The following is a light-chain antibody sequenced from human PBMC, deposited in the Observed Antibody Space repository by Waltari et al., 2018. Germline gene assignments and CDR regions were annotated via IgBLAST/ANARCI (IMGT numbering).Light chain of an antibody. CDR3: QQYNTYPVT. V-gene: IGKV1-5*03. Sequence: DIQMTQSPSTLSASVGDRVTITCRASQSVSIFFSWYQQKPGRAPKLLLSKASTLQSGVPSRFSGSGSGTEITLTISNLQPDDFATYYCQQYNTYPVTFGGGTKVEIK. CDR2: KAS. J-gene: IGKJ4*01. CDR1: QSVSIF.